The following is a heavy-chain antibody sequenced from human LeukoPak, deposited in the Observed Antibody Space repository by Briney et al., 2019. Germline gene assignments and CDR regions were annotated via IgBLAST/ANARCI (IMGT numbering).Heavy chain of an antibody. D-gene: IGHD2-21*02. Sequence: AGGSLRLSCEASGFTFSTYAMNWVRQAPGKGLEWVSVIYSGGSTYYADSVKGRFTISRDNSKNTLYLQMNSLRAEDTAVYYCARLGDIDAFDIWGQGTMVTVSS. J-gene: IGHJ3*02. CDR2: IYSGGST. V-gene: IGHV3-53*01. CDR3: ARLGDIDAFDI. CDR1: GFTFSTYA.